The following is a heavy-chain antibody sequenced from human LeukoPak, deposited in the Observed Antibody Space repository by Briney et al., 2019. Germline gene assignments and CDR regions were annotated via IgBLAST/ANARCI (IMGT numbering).Heavy chain of an antibody. CDR2: IIPIFGIA. V-gene: IGHV1-69*04. D-gene: IGHD2-15*01. CDR3: ASTYCSGGSCYGRLVDY. Sequence: ASVKVSCKASGGTFSSYAISWVRQAPGQGLGWMGRIIPIFGIANYAQKFQGRVTITADKSTSTAYMELSSLRSEDTAVYYCASTYCSGGSCYGRLVDYWGQGTLVTVSS. J-gene: IGHJ4*02. CDR1: GGTFSSYA.